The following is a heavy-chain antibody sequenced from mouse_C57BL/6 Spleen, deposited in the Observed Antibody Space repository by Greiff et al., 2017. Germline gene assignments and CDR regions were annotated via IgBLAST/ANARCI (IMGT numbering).Heavy chain of an antibody. V-gene: IGHV14-4*01. Sequence: VQLKQSGAELVRPGASVKLSCTASGFNIKDDYMHWVKQRPEQGLEWIGWIDPENGDPAYASKFQGKATITAATSSNTAYMQLSSLTSEDTAVYYCTKSGISTVSAYWGQGTLVTVSA. J-gene: IGHJ3*01. CDR2: IDPENGDP. CDR3: TKSGISTVSAY. D-gene: IGHD1-1*01. CDR1: GFNIKDDY.